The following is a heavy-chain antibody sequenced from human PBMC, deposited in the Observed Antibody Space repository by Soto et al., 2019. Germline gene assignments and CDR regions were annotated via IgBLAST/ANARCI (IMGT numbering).Heavy chain of an antibody. V-gene: IGHV1-18*01. D-gene: IGHD6-13*01. J-gene: IGHJ6*02. CDR1: GYTFTSYG. CDR3: ARDVGSWYVRSYYYGMDV. Sequence: ASVKVCCKASGYTFTSYGISWVRQAPGQGLEWMGWISAYNGNTNYAQKLQGRVTMTTDTSTSTAYMELRSLRSDDTAVYYCARDVGSWYVRSYYYGMDVWGQGTTVTVSS. CDR2: ISAYNGNT.